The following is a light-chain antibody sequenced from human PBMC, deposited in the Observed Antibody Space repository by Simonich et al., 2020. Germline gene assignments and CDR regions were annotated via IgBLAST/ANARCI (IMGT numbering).Light chain of an antibody. CDR2: EVS. V-gene: IGLV2-8*01. CDR3: SSYAGSNPL. J-gene: IGLJ2*01. CDR1: SSDVGGYNY. Sequence: QSALTQPPSASGSPGQSVTISCTGTSSDVGGYNYVSWYQQHPGKAPTLMNYEVSKRPSGVPDRFSGSKSGNTASRTVSGLQAEDEADYYCSSYAGSNPLFGGGTKLTVL.